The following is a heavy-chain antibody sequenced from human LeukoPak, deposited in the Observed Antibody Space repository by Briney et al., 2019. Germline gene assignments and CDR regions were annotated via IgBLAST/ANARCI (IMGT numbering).Heavy chain of an antibody. CDR3: AKEGWELRGGFDY. J-gene: IGHJ4*02. CDR2: ISWDGGST. Sequence: QAGGSLRLSCAASGFTFDDYAMHWVRQAPGKGLEWVSLISWDGGSTYYADSVKGRFTISRDNSKNSLYLQMNSLRAEDTALYYCAKEGWELRGGFDYWGQGTLVTVSS. D-gene: IGHD1-26*01. CDR1: GFTFDDYA. V-gene: IGHV3-43D*03.